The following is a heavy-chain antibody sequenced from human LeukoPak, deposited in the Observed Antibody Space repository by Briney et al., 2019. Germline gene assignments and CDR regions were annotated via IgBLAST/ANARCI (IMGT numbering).Heavy chain of an antibody. D-gene: IGHD6-13*01. Sequence: SGALSPPFPVSGGSIRSHYLSRLRPPPGKGPEWIGYISYGGITNYNPSLKSRITLSVDTSKNQFSLNLSSVTAADTAVYFCARDLVTSSPGSWFDPWGQGILVTVSS. CDR1: GGSIRSHY. V-gene: IGHV4-59*11. CDR3: ARDLVTSSPGSWFDP. J-gene: IGHJ5*02. CDR2: ISYGGIT.